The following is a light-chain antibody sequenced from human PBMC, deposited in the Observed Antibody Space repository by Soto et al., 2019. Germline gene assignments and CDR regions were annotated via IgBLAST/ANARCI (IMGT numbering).Light chain of an antibody. J-gene: IGLJ1*01. CDR1: SSNIGDNP. V-gene: IGLV1-44*01. CDR2: IND. CDR3: AAWDDSLNAL. Sequence: SVLTQPPSASGTPGQRITISCSGSSSNIGDNPVNWYQQLPGAAPKLLIYINDQRPSGVPDRFSGSKSGTSASLAISGLRPEDEADYYCAAWDDSLNALFGTGTKVTVL.